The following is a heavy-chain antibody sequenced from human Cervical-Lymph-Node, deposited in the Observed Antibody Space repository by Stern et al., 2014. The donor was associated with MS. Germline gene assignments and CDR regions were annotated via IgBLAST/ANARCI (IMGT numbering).Heavy chain of an antibody. V-gene: IGHV1-2*02. CDR2: IDCNSGAT. J-gene: IGHJ4*02. CDR3: ARDAPGPVGQTACYDY. Sequence: VQLVESGAEVKQPGTSVKVSCKASTYTFTAYHLHWVRQAPGQGLEWMGWIDCNSGATKYAQKFQGRVTMTRDTSISTAYMELSRLTSDDTAVYYCARDAPGPVGQTACYDYWGQGTLVTVSS. D-gene: IGHD1-26*01. CDR1: TYTFTAYH.